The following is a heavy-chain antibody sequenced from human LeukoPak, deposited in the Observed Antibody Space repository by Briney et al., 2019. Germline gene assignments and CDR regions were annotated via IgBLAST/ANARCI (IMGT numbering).Heavy chain of an antibody. CDR2: IYYSGST. D-gene: IGHD6-13*01. CDR3: ARHVFTAAAGTGGFLDYYGMDV. V-gene: IGHV4-39*01. J-gene: IGHJ6*02. Sequence: SETLSLTCTVSGGSISSSSYYWGWIRQPPGKGLEWIGSIYYSGSTYYNLSLKSRVTISVDTSKNQFSLKLSSVTAADTAVYYCARHVFTAAAGTGGFLDYYGMDVWGQGTTVTVSS. CDR1: GGSISSSSYY.